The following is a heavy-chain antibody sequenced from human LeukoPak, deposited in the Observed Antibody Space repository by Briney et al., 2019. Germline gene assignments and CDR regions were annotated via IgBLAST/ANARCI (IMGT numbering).Heavy chain of an antibody. CDR1: GFTVSSNY. J-gene: IGHJ6*02. CDR3: ARDRARYCSSTSCYLYHGMDV. V-gene: IGHV3-53*01. Sequence: GGSLRLSCAASGFTVSSNYMSWVRQAPGKGLEWVSAIYSGGSTYYADSVKGRFTISRDNSKNTLYLQMNSLRDEDTAVYYCARDRARYCSSTSCYLYHGMDVWGQGTTVTVSS. CDR2: IYSGGST. D-gene: IGHD2-2*01.